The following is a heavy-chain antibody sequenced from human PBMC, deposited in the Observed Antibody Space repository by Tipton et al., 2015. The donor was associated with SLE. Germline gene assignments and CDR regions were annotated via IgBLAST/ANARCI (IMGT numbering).Heavy chain of an antibody. CDR3: ARDDIAADDMDV. J-gene: IGHJ6*02. CDR1: GFTFSSYA. Sequence: SLRLSCAASGFTFSSYAMHWVRQAPGKGLEWVAVISSDGSNKYYADSVKGRFTISRDNAKNSLYLQMNSLRAEDTAVYYCARDDIAADDMDVWGQGTTVTVSS. CDR2: ISSDGSNK. V-gene: IGHV3-30*04. D-gene: IGHD6-6*01.